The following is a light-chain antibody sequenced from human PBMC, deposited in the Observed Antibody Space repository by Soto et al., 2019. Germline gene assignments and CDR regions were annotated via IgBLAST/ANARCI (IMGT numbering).Light chain of an antibody. CDR2: KAS. CDR3: QQYDSFPRT. J-gene: IGKJ1*01. V-gene: IGKV1-5*03. CDR1: QSISNW. Sequence: DIQMTQSPSTLSASVGDRVTITYRASQSISNWLAWYQQKPGKAPKLLIYKASSLESGVPSRFSGSGSGTEFTLSISSLQPDDFATYNCQQYDSFPRTFGQGTKVEIK.